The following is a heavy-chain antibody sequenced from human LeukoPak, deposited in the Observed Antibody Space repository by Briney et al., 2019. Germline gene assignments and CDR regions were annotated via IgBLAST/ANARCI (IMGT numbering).Heavy chain of an antibody. CDR3: ARGYDSSGYYYADAFDI. D-gene: IGHD3-22*01. Sequence: GGSLRLSCAASGFTFSSYWMHWVRQAPGKGLVWVSRINSDGSSATYADAVKGRFTISRDNAKNTLYLQMNSLRAEDTAVYYCARGYDSSGYYYADAFDIWGQGTMATVSS. CDR1: GFTFSSYW. J-gene: IGHJ3*02. CDR2: INSDGSSA. V-gene: IGHV3-74*01.